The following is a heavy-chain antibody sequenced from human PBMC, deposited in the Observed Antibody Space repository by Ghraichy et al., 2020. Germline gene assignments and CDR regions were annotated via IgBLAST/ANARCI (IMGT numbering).Heavy chain of an antibody. CDR1: GGSISTGGFY. J-gene: IGHJ4*02. V-gene: IGHV4-31*03. D-gene: IGHD2-8*01. Sequence: SETLSLTCTVSGGSISTGGFYWTWIRQLPGKGLEWIGSTYYSGNTYYNPSLKSRVTMSIDTSKNQFSLELSSVTAADTAVYYCERKPYCTNGVCLYYFDCWGQGNLVTVSS. CDR2: TYYSGNT. CDR3: ERKPYCTNGVCLYYFDC.